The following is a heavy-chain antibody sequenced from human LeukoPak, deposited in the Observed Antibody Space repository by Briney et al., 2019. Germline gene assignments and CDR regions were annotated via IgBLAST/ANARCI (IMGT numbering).Heavy chain of an antibody. CDR2: ISYDGSNK. Sequence: PGGSLRLSCAASGFTFSSYAMHWVRQAPGKGLEWVAVISYDGSNKYYADSVKGRFTISRDNSKNTLYLQMNSLRAEDTAVYYCARGSPIVATDLVDYWGQGTLVTVSS. D-gene: IGHD5-12*01. V-gene: IGHV3-30-3*01. CDR1: GFTFSSYA. CDR3: ARGSPIVATDLVDY. J-gene: IGHJ4*02.